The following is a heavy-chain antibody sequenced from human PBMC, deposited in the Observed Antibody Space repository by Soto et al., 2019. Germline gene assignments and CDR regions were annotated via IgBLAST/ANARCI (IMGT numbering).Heavy chain of an antibody. Sequence: ASVKVSCKTSGYPFTNYYIHWVRQAPGQGLEWMGITNPSTGSTSYAQQFQGRVTMTRDTPTTTVYMELSSLRSDDTAVYYCARGLWKSELLILYFDYWGQGNLVTISS. CDR1: GYPFTNYY. J-gene: IGHJ4*02. CDR2: TNPSTGST. D-gene: IGHD1-26*01. V-gene: IGHV1-46*01. CDR3: ARGLWKSELLILYFDY.